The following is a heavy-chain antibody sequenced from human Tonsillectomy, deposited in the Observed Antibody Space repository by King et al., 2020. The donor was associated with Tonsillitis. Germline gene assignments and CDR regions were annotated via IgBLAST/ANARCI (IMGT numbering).Heavy chain of an antibody. J-gene: IGHJ4*02. CDR2: ISWNSDRR. CDR3: ARADQYSSGWRPLGF. Sequence: VQLVESGGGLVQPGRSLRLSCAASGFKFDNFAIHWVRQAPGKGLEWVSGISWNSDRRIYADSVKGRFTISRDNAKNSLYLQMNSLRPEDTALYYCARADQYSSGWRPLGFWGQGALVTVSS. D-gene: IGHD6-19*01. V-gene: IGHV3-9*01. CDR1: GFKFDNFA.